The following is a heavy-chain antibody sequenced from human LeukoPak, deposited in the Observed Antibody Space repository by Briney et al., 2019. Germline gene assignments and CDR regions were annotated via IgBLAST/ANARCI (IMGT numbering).Heavy chain of an antibody. V-gene: IGHV4-34*01. D-gene: IGHD3-16*01. J-gene: IGHJ4*02. CDR3: ARGAGEQSGNPYYYFDY. CDR1: GGSFSGYY. CDR2: INHSGST. Sequence: SETLSLTCAVYGGSFSGYYWSWIRQPPGKGLEWIGEINHSGSTNYNPSLKSRVTISVDTSRNQFSLKLSSVTAADTAVYYCARGAGEQSGNPYYYFDYWGQGTLVTVSS.